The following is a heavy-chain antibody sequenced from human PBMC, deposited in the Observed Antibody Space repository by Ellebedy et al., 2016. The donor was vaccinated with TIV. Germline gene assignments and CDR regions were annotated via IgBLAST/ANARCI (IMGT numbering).Heavy chain of an antibody. CDR2: IKQDGSEK. J-gene: IGHJ4*02. CDR3: ARVPYGDYVGTDY. V-gene: IGHV3-7*01. D-gene: IGHD4-17*01. Sequence: GGSLRLSXAASGFTFSSYWMSWVRQAPGKGLEWVANIKQDGSEKYYVDSVKGRFTISRDNAKNSLYLQMNSLRAEDTAVYYCARVPYGDYVGTDYWGQGTLVTVSS. CDR1: GFTFSSYW.